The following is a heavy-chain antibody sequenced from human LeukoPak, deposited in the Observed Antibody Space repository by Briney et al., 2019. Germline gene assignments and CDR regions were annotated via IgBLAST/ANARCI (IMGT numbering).Heavy chain of an antibody. CDR1: GFIFSSVW. J-gene: IGHJ4*02. Sequence: PGGSLRLSCAASGFIFSSVWMSWVRQAPGKGLEWVANKKQDGSEKYYVDSVKGRFTISRDNAKNSLYLQMNSLRAEDTAVYYCARDYPLDWLYDNWGQGTLVTVSS. V-gene: IGHV3-7*01. CDR2: KKQDGSEK. D-gene: IGHD3-9*01. CDR3: ARDYPLDWLYDN.